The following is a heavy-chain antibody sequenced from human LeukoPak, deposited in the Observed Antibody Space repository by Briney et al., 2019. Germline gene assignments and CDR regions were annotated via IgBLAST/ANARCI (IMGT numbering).Heavy chain of an antibody. V-gene: IGHV4-39*07. Sequence: SETLSLICTVSGGSISCSSFDWAWIRQSRGKGLEWIWRIYYSRNTYYNPSLKSVDTISLDTSENPFSLNQSSVTAADTAVYYCARDRHYYYGSGSYFGEFDPWGQGTLVTVSS. J-gene: IGHJ5*02. D-gene: IGHD3-10*01. CDR2: IYYSRNT. CDR3: ARDRHYYYGSGSYFGEFDP. CDR1: GGSISCSSFD.